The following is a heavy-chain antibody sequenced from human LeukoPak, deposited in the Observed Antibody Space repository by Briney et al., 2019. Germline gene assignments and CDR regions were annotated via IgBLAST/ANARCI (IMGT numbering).Heavy chain of an antibody. D-gene: IGHD7-27*01. CDR3: ARYTGSNWGFSFDS. CDR1: GYSISSGYY. Sequence: SDTLSLTCGVSGYSISSGYYWSWIRPPPGKGVDWIATLHHSGVTYYTPALNTRFTISVDTSNNQFSLKLTSVTAADTAIYSSARYTGSNWGFSFDSWGQGTLVTVSS. J-gene: IGHJ4*02. V-gene: IGHV4-38-2*01. CDR2: LHHSGVT.